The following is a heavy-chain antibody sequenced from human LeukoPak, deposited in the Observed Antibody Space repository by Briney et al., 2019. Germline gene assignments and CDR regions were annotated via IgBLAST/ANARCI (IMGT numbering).Heavy chain of an antibody. CDR1: GYTFTSYG. CDR3: ARGSTQYCSGGSCYSPFTPDYYGMDV. V-gene: IGHV1-18*01. D-gene: IGHD2-15*01. CDR2: ISAYNGNT. J-gene: IGHJ6*02. Sequence: GASVKVSCKASGYTFTSYGISWVRQAPGQGLEWMGWISAYNGNTNYAQKLQGRVTMTTDTSTSTAYMELRSLRSDDTAVYYCARGSTQYCSGGSCYSPFTPDYYGMDVWGQGTTVTVSS.